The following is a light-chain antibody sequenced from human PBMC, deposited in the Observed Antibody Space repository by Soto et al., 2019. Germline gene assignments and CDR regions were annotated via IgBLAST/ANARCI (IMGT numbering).Light chain of an antibody. CDR1: NSNVGSNT. CDR3: AAWDDSLNAVV. V-gene: IGLV1-44*01. J-gene: IGLJ2*01. Sequence: QSVLTQPSSASGTPGQRVTISCSGSNSNVGSNTVDWYQQLPGTAPKLLIYHNNQRPSGVPDRLSGSKSGTSASLAISGLQSEDEADYYCAAWDDSLNAVVFGGGTKLTVL. CDR2: HNN.